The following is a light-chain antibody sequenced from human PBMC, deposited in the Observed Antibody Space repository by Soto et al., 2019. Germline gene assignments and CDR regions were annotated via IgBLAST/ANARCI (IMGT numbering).Light chain of an antibody. CDR2: AAS. CDR3: QQYNSYPLT. V-gene: IGKV1-8*01. J-gene: IGKJ4*01. CDR1: QGISSY. Sequence: AIRMTQSPSSLSASTGDRVTITCRASQGISSYLAWYQQKPGKAPKLLIYAASTLQSGVPSRFSGSGSGTEFTLTISSLQPDDFATYYCQQYNSYPLTFGGGTRWIS.